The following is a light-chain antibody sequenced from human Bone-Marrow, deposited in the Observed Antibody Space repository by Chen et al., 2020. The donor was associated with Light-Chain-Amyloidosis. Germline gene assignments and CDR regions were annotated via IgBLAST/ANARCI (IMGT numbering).Light chain of an antibody. CDR1: NIGPTS. V-gene: IGLV3-21*02. J-gene: IGLJ3*02. Sequence: SDVLTQPSSVSVAPGQTATIARGGNNIGPTSVHWYQQTPGQAPLLVVYDDSDRPSGIPERLSGSNSGNTATLTISRVEAGDEADYYCQVWDRSSDRPVFGGGTKLTVL. CDR2: DDS. CDR3: QVWDRSSDRPV.